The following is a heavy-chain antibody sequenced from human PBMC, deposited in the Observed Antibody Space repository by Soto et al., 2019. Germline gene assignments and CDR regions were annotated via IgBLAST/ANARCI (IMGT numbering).Heavy chain of an antibody. V-gene: IGHV6-1*01. CDR3: ARVRRDMYSSSSAFDYYYGMDV. CDR1: GDSVSSNSAA. Sequence: SQTLSLTCAISGDSVSSNSAAWNWIRQSPSRGLEWLGRTYYRSKWYNDYAVSVKSRITINPDTSKNQFSLQLNSVTPEDTAVYYCARVRRDMYSSSSAFDYYYGMDVWGQGTTVTSP. J-gene: IGHJ6*02. CDR2: TYYRSKWYN. D-gene: IGHD6-6*01.